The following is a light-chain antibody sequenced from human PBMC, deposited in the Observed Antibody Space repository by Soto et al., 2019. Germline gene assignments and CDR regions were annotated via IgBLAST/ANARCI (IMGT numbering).Light chain of an antibody. CDR1: QSISSW. J-gene: IGKJ1*01. Sequence: DIQMTQSPSTLSASVGDRVTITCRASQSISSWLAWYQQKPGKAPKLLIYKASSLESGVPSRLSGSGSGTEFTRTSSSLQPDDFANYYCQQYNSYSTFGQGTKVEIK. CDR3: QQYNSYST. CDR2: KAS. V-gene: IGKV1-5*03.